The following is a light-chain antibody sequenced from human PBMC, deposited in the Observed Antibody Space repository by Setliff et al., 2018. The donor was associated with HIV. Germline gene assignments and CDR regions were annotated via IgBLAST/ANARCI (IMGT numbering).Light chain of an antibody. CDR1: SSDVGGYKY. J-gene: IGLJ1*01. V-gene: IGLV2-14*01. CDR2: EVS. CDR3: SSYRSGNTLV. Sequence: QSALTQPASVSGSPGQSITISCTGTSSDVGGYKYVYWYQQHPGKAPKLMIYEVSSRPSGISNRFSGSKSGNTASLTISGLQAEDEADYYCSSYRSGNTLVFGTGTKVTVL.